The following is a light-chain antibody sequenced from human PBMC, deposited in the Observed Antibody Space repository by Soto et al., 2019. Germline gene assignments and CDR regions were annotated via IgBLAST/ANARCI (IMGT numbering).Light chain of an antibody. CDR2: EVS. Sequence: QSALTQPASVSASPGQSITISCTGTSSDVGGYNYVSWYQQHPGKAPKLMIYEVSNRPSGVSYRFSGSKSGNTASLTISGLQAEDEADYYCSSYTSSSTPVVFGGGTKVTVL. J-gene: IGLJ2*01. CDR1: SSDVGGYNY. CDR3: SSYTSSSTPVV. V-gene: IGLV2-14*01.